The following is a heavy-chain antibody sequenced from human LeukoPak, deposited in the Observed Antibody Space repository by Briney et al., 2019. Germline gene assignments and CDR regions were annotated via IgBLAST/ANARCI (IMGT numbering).Heavy chain of an antibody. CDR1: GGSISSYY. D-gene: IGHD5-18*01. J-gene: IGHJ6*02. Sequence: SETLSLTCTVSGGSISSYYWSWIRQPPGKGLEWIGYIYYSGSTNYNPSLKSRVTISVDTSKNQFSLKLSSVTAADTAVYYCARRESTAMVLNGMDVWGQGTTVTVSS. CDR2: IYYSGST. CDR3: ARRESTAMVLNGMDV. V-gene: IGHV4-59*08.